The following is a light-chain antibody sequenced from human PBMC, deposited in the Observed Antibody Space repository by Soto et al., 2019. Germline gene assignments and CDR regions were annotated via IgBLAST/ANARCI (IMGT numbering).Light chain of an antibody. CDR1: QSISSR. CDR2: KAS. CDR3: QQYNSYSPWT. Sequence: DIQMTQSPSTLSASVGDRVTITCRASQSISSRLAWYQQKPGKAPKLLIYKASTLKSGVPSRFSGSGSGTEFTLTISSLQPDDFATYFCQQYNSYSPWTFGQGTKWIS. J-gene: IGKJ1*01. V-gene: IGKV1-5*03.